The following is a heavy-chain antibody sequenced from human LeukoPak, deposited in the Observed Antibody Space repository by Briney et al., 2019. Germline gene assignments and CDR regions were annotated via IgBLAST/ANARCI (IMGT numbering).Heavy chain of an antibody. D-gene: IGHD2-15*01. Sequence: SGGSLRLSCAASGFTFSSYAMSWVRQAPGKGLEWVSAISGSGGSTYYADSVKGRFTISRDNSKNTLYLQMNSLRAEDTAVYYCAKAEVRVAATGGGMDVWGQGTTVTVSS. V-gene: IGHV3-23*01. CDR2: ISGSGGST. CDR3: AKAEVRVAATGGGMDV. J-gene: IGHJ6*02. CDR1: GFTFSSYA.